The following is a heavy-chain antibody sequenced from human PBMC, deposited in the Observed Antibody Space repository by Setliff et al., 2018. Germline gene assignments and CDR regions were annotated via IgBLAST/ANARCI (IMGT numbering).Heavy chain of an antibody. CDR2: ISYSGIT. J-gene: IGHJ1*01. CDR1: GGSISGASIRSYY. V-gene: IGHV4-61*01. CDR3: VREGYSEYFQD. D-gene: IGHD1-1*01. Sequence: PSETLSLTCTVSGGSISGASIRSYYWSWIRQPPGKGLEWIGFISYSGITTYNVSLKSRVSISVDTSKNQLSLTLSSVTAADTAVYYCVREGYSEYFQDWGRGTLVTVSS.